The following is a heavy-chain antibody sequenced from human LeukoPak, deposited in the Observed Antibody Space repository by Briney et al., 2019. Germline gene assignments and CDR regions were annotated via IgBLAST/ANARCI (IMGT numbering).Heavy chain of an antibody. J-gene: IGHJ4*02. Sequence: GGSLRLSCAASGFTFNSFGMNWVRQAPGKGLDWMAFIRYDGSTLYYSDSVQGRFTISRDNAKNSLYLQMNSLRAEDTAVYYCAREESSSSGYYFDYWGQGALVTVSS. V-gene: IGHV3-30*02. CDR3: AREESSSSGYYFDY. CDR2: IRYDGSTL. CDR1: GFTFNSFG. D-gene: IGHD6-6*01.